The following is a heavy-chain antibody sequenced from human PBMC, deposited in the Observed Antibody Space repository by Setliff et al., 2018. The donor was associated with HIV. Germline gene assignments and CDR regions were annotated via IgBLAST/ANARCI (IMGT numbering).Heavy chain of an antibody. CDR3: ARHTRQLEFLEWLSPHYYHYYYMDV. J-gene: IGHJ6*03. CDR1: GYSFSTYW. CDR2: IHPGDSDT. V-gene: IGHV5-51*01. D-gene: IGHD3-3*01. Sequence: GESLTISCKGSGYSFSTYWIGWVRQMPGKGLEWMGIIHPGDSDTTYSPSFQGQVTISADKSISTAYLQWSSLKASDTAMYYCARHTRQLEFLEWLSPHYYHYYYMDVWGQGTTVTVSS.